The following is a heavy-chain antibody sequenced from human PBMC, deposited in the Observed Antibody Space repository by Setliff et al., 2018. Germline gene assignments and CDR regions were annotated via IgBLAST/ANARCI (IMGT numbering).Heavy chain of an antibody. D-gene: IGHD3-10*01. CDR2: ISSSSSTI. CDR3: ARTWFGELSRYFFDY. Sequence: PGGSLRLSCAASGFTFSSYSMNWVRQAPGKGLEWVSYISSSSSTIYYADSVKGRFTISRDNAKSSLYLQMNSLRAEDTAVYYCARTWFGELSRYFFDYWGQGTLVTVSS. J-gene: IGHJ4*02. CDR1: GFTFSSYS. V-gene: IGHV3-48*01.